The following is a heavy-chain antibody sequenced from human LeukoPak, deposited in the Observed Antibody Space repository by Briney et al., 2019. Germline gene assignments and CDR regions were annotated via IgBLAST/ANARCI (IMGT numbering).Heavy chain of an antibody. D-gene: IGHD3-3*01. Sequence: GGSLRLSCAASGFTFSSYAMSWVRQAPGKGLEWVSAISGSGGSTYYADSVKGRFTISGDNSKNTLYLQMNSLRAEDTAVYYCASSRIYDFWSGPHYWGQGTLVTVSS. CDR1: GFTFSSYA. V-gene: IGHV3-23*01. J-gene: IGHJ4*02. CDR2: ISGSGGST. CDR3: ASSRIYDFWSGPHY.